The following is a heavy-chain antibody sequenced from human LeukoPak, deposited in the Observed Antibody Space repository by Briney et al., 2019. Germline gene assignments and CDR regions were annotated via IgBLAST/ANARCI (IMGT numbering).Heavy chain of an antibody. D-gene: IGHD6-19*01. CDR1: GYTFSSYY. Sequence: ASVKVSCKASGYTFSSYYMHWVRQAPGQGLEWMGIINPSGGSTTYAQKFQGRVTMTRDTSTSTVYMELSSLRSEDTAVYYCARDPGSFLSSSGWLNWFDPWGQGTLVTVSS. CDR2: INPSGGST. CDR3: ARDPGSFLSSSGWLNWFDP. V-gene: IGHV1-46*01. J-gene: IGHJ5*02.